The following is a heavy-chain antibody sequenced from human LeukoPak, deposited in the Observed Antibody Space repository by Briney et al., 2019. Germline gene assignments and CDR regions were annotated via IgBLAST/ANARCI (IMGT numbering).Heavy chain of an antibody. J-gene: IGHJ4*02. V-gene: IGHV3-9*01. CDR3: AKDNRRHYTSGPNPDSLH. CDR2: IGWNSGSI. Sequence: GGSLRLSCAGSGFIFNNYAMHWVRQPPGKGLEGVSGIGWNSGSIDYAHSVKGRFTISRDNAKNSLYLQMNSLRVEDTAFYYCAKDNRRHYTSGPNPDSLHWGQGALVTVSS. D-gene: IGHD6-19*01. CDR1: GFIFNNYA.